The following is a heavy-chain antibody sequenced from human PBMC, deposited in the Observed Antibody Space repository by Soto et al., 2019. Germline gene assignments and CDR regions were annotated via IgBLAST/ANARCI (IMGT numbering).Heavy chain of an antibody. J-gene: IGHJ6*02. CDR2: ISGSGGST. CDR3: AKDASQVGATTLYFYYYGMDV. V-gene: IGHV3-23*01. D-gene: IGHD1-26*01. CDR1: GFTFSSCA. Sequence: EVQLLEFGGGLVQPGGCLRLSCAASGFTFSSCAMSWVRQAPGKGLEWVSAISGSGGSTYYADSVKGRFTISRDDSKNTLYLQMKSLRAEDTAVYYCAKDASQVGATTLYFYYYGMDVWGQGTTVTVSS.